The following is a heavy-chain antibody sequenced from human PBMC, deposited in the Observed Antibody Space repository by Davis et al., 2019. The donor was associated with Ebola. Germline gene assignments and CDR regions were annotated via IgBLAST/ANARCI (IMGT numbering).Heavy chain of an antibody. Sequence: ASVKVSCKASGYTFTSYGITWVRQAPGQGLERLGWISAYNGNTNYAQKPQGRVTMTTDTSTSTAYMELRSLRSDDTAVYYCAGARLFYCSGGSCYAGGWFDPWGQGTLVTVSS. V-gene: IGHV1-18*01. CDR1: GYTFTSYG. CDR2: ISAYNGNT. CDR3: AGARLFYCSGGSCYAGGWFDP. D-gene: IGHD2-15*01. J-gene: IGHJ5*02.